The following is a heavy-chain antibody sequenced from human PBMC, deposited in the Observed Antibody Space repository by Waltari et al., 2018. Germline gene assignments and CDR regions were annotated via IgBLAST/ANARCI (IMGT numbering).Heavy chain of an antibody. CDR3: SRVSSGIWFDP. Sequence: QVQLVQSGAEVKNPGASVKVSCKAFGHTFTGYHLNWVRPAPGQGLEWMEQINTLSGITTYAQNFQGRVTMTLDMSVSTAYIEVTRLTSNDTAIYYCSRVSSGIWFDPWGQGTLVTVS. CDR2: INTLSGIT. CDR1: GHTFTGYH. V-gene: IGHV1-2*06. J-gene: IGHJ5*02.